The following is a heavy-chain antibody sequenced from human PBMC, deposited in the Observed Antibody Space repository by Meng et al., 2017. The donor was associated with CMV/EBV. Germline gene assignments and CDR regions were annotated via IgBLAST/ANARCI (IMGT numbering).Heavy chain of an antibody. V-gene: IGHV5-51*01. CDR2: IYPGDSDT. CDR3: ARQGKMVRGPHGVDY. D-gene: IGHD3-10*01. J-gene: IGHJ4*02. Sequence: SGYSCTSYWIGWVRQMPGKGLEWMGIIYPGDSDTRYSPSFQGQVTISADKSISTAYLQWSSLKASDTAMYYCARQGKMVRGPHGVDYWGQGTLVTVSS. CDR1: GYSCTSYW.